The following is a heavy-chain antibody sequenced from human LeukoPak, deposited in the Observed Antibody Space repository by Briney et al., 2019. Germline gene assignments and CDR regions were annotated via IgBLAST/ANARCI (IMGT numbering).Heavy chain of an antibody. CDR1: GFTFSSYA. V-gene: IGHV3-23*01. D-gene: IGHD3-3*01. J-gene: IGHJ4*02. Sequence: GGSLRLSCAAPGFTFSSYAMSWVRQAPGKGLEWVSAISGSGGSTYYADSVKGRFTISRDNSKNTLYLQMNSLRAEDTAVYYCARSIFGVVIILSPFDYWGQGTLVTVSS. CDR2: ISGSGGST. CDR3: ARSIFGVVIILSPFDY.